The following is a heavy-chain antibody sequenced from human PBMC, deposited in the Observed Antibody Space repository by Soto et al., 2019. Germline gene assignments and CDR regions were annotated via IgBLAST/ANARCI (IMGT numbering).Heavy chain of an antibody. V-gene: IGHV4-59*08. CDR2: IYYSGST. CDR3: AGCYYGSGSYLYYYYYMDV. Sequence: SETLSLTCTVSGGSISSYYWSWIRQPPGKGLEWIGYIYYSGSTNYNPSLKSRVTISVDTSKNQFSLKLSSVTAADTAVYYCAGCYYGSGSYLYYYYYMDVWGKGTTVTVS. D-gene: IGHD3-10*01. CDR1: GGSISSYY. J-gene: IGHJ6*03.